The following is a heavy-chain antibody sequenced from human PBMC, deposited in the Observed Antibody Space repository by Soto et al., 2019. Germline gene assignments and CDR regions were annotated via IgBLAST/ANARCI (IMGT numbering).Heavy chain of an antibody. CDR2: INQDGSGK. V-gene: IGHV3-7*03. Sequence: PGGSLRLSCAASGFTFRFYWVNWVRQAPGKGLEWVANINQDGSGKYYVDSVKGRFTISRDNAKNSLYLQMNNLRDADTAVYYCARGSTYDFWSGYIYYGMDVWGQGTTVTAP. CDR1: GFTFRFYW. D-gene: IGHD3-3*01. J-gene: IGHJ6*02. CDR3: ARGSTYDFWSGYIYYGMDV.